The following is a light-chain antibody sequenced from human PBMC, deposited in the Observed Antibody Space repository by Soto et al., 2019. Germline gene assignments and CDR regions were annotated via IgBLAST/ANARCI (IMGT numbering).Light chain of an antibody. Sequence: EIVLTQSPATLSLSPGERATLSCRASQSVDKYLAWYQHKPAQAPRLLISDASTRATGIPARFSGSGSVTDFTLTISTLERDDFATYYCQQYNSYPITFGQGTRLEIK. CDR2: DAS. J-gene: IGKJ5*01. V-gene: IGKV3-11*01. CDR1: QSVDKY. CDR3: QQYNSYPIT.